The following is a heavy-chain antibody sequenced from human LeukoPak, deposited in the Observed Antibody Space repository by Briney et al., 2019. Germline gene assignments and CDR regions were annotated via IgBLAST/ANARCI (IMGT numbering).Heavy chain of an antibody. J-gene: IGHJ4*02. CDR2: IYYSGST. V-gene: IGHV4-39*01. Sequence: SETLSLTCAVYGVSFSGYYWGWIRQPPGKGLEWIGSIYYSGSTYYNPSLKSRVTISVDTSKNQFSLKLSSVTAADTAVYYCASHPASYDSSSYHFDYWGQGTLVTVSS. D-gene: IGHD3-22*01. CDR1: GVSFSGYY. CDR3: ASHPASYDSSSYHFDY.